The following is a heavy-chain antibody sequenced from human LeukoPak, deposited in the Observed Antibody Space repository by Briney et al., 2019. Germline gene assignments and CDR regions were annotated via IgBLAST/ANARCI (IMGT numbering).Heavy chain of an antibody. CDR2: ISGSGGST. CDR3: AKYLDIVVVIAAAVDY. J-gene: IGHJ4*02. D-gene: IGHD2-15*01. Sequence: GGSLRLSCAASGFTFSSYAMSWVRQAPGKGLEWVSAISGSGGSTYYADSVKGRFTISRDNSKNTLYLQMNSLRAEDTVVYYCAKYLDIVVVIAAAVDYWGQGTLVTVSS. V-gene: IGHV3-23*01. CDR1: GFTFSSYA.